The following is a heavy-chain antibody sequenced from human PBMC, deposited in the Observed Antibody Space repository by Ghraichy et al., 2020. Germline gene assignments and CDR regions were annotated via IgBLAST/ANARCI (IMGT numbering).Heavy chain of an antibody. Sequence: GGSLRLSCAASGFTIDSHWMHWVRQVPGKGLVWVSGINNHGSNSDYADSVTGRFTISRDNANNTVDLQMNSLRVDDSAVYYCARGDYYFGIDVWGQGTAVTVSS. V-gene: IGHV3-74*01. J-gene: IGHJ6*02. CDR3: ARGDYYFGIDV. CDR1: GFTIDSHW. CDR2: INNHGSNS.